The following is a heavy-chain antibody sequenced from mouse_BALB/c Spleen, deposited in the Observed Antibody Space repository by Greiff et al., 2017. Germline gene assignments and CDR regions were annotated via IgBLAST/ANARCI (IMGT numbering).Heavy chain of an antibody. CDR2: IDPYNGGT. V-gene: IGHV1S135*01. CDR3: ARSNYGSHWLAY. Sequence: VQLKESGPELVKPGASVKVSCKASGYAFTSYNMYWVKQSHGKSLEWIGYIDPYNGGTSYNQKFKGKATLTVDKSSSTAYMHLNSLTSEDSAVDCGARSNYGSHWLAYWGQGTLVTVSA. CDR1: GYAFTSYN. J-gene: IGHJ3*01. D-gene: IGHD1-1*01.